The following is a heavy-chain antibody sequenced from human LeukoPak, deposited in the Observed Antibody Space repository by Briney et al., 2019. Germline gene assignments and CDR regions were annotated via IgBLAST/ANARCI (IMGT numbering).Heavy chain of an antibody. CDR3: AGQDIVVVATTTRAFDI. V-gene: IGHV5-51*01. Sequence: GESLKISCKGSGYSFTSYWIAWVRQMPGKGLEWVGIIYPGDSDTRYSPSFQGKVTISADKSISTAYLQWSSLKASDTAMYYCAGQDIVVVATTTRAFDIWGQGTMVTVSS. CDR2: IYPGDSDT. J-gene: IGHJ3*02. D-gene: IGHD2-15*01. CDR1: GYSFTSYW.